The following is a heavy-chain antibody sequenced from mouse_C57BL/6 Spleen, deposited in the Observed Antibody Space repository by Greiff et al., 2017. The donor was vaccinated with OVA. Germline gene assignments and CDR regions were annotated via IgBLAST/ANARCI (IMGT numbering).Heavy chain of an antibody. D-gene: IGHD2-1*01. CDR3: TVYYGNPGAMDY. CDR2: IYHGDGDN. V-gene: IGHV1-80*01. Sequence: QVQLQQSGAELVKPGASVKISCKASGYAFSSYWMNWVKQRPGKGLEWIGQIYHGDGDNNYNGKFKGKAPLTADKSSSTAYMQLSSLTAEDSAVYFGTVYYGNPGAMDYWGQGTSVTVSS. J-gene: IGHJ4*01. CDR1: GYAFSSYW.